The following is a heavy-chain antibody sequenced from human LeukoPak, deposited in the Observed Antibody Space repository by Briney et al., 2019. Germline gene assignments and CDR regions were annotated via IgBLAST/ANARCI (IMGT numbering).Heavy chain of an antibody. D-gene: IGHD4/OR15-4a*01. V-gene: IGHV3-23*01. Sequence: GGSLRLSCAASGFTFSSYAMNWVRQAPGKGLEWVSISGSGGDTYYADSVKGRFTISRDNSKNTLYLQMNSLRAEDTAVYYCAKARGATYGTYYFDYWGQGTLVTASS. CDR1: GFTFSSYA. J-gene: IGHJ4*02. CDR3: AKARGATYGTYYFDY. CDR2: SGSGGDT.